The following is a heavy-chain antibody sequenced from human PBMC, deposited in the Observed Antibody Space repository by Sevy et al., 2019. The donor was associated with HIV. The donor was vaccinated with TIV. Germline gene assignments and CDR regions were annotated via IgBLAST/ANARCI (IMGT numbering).Heavy chain of an antibody. CDR1: GDSVSSNSAA. V-gene: IGHV6-1*01. CDR2: TYYRSKWYN. J-gene: IGHJ4*02. D-gene: IGHD2-2*01. Sequence: SQTLSLTFAISGDSVSSNSAAWNWIRQSPSRGLEWLGRTYYRSKWYNDYAVSVKSRITINPDTSKNQFSLQLNSVTPEDTAVYYCARNPPYCTSTSCHFDYWGQGTLVTVSS. CDR3: ARNPPYCTSTSCHFDY.